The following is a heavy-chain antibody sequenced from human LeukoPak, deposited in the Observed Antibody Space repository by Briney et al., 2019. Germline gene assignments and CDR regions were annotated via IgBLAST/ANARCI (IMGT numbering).Heavy chain of an antibody. CDR1: GFTFDDYA. Sequence: GRSLRLSCAASGFTFDDYAMHWVRQAPGKGLEWVSGISWNSGSIGYADSVKGRFTISRDNAKNSLYLQMNSLRAEDTALYYCAKDPRIAARLNPVYFDYWGQGTLVTVSS. CDR2: ISWNSGSI. J-gene: IGHJ4*02. V-gene: IGHV3-9*01. D-gene: IGHD6-6*01. CDR3: AKDPRIAARLNPVYFDY.